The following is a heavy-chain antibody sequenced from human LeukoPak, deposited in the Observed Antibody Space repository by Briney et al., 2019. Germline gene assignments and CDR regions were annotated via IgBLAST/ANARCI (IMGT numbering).Heavy chain of an antibody. Sequence: ASVRVSCKASGYTFTSYGISWVRQAPGQGLEWMGWISAYNGNTNYAQKLQGRVTMTTDTSTSTAYMELRSLRSDDTAVYYCATYYGSSSGGIPELGAFDIWGQGTMVTVSS. J-gene: IGHJ3*02. D-gene: IGHD2-15*01. CDR1: GYTFTSYG. CDR3: ATYYGSSSGGIPELGAFDI. CDR2: ISAYNGNT. V-gene: IGHV1-18*01.